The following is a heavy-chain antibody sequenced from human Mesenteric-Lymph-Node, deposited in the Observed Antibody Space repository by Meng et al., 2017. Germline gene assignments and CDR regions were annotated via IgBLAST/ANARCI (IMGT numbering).Heavy chain of an antibody. CDR3: TTAGRSTDDNF. CDR1: GFTFSSHW. J-gene: IGHJ4*01. Sequence: GESLKISCAASGFTFSSHWMSWVRQTPEKGLEWMANINQDGSVKQYVDSAKGRFSITRDNAKNSLYLQMNSLRAEDTAVYYCTTAGRSTDDNFWGHGTPVTVSS. CDR2: INQDGSVK. D-gene: IGHD1-1*01. V-gene: IGHV3-7*01.